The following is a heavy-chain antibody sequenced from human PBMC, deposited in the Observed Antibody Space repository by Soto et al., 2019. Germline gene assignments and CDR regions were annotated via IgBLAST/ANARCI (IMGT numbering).Heavy chain of an antibody. V-gene: IGHV5-51*01. D-gene: IGHD1-1*01. CDR3: VVQQKLPWVNA. J-gene: IGHJ5*02. CDR2: IYLGDSDA. CDR1: GYTFSGYW. Sequence: PGESLKISCKGSGYTFSGYWIGWVRQMSGKGLEWMGIIYLGDSDARYSPSFQGQVTISADESITTAYLQWDSLKASDTAIYYCVVQQKLPWVNAWGQGTLVTVSS.